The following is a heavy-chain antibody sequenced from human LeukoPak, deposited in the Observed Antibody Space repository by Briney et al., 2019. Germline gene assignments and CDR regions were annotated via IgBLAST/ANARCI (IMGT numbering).Heavy chain of an antibody. Sequence: GSLRLTCAASGFTFSSYSMNWVRQAPGKGLEWVGFIRRKVYGETTEGAASVKGRFTISRDDSKSIAYLQMNSLKIEDTAVYYCTRGPNWYFDLWGRGTLVTVSS. CDR3: TRGPNWYFDL. CDR1: GFTFSSYS. CDR2: IRRKVYGETT. V-gene: IGHV3-49*04. J-gene: IGHJ2*01.